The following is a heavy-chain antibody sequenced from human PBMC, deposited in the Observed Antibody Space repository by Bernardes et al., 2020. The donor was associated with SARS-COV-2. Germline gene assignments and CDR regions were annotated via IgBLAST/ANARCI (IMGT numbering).Heavy chain of an antibody. Sequence: GGALRPPCAASGFTLSSHAMHWVRPAPGKGLEWLAAISKDGTKEYYTDSVKGRFTISRDNSKNTLFLHMSSLRPEDTAVYYCAREMFAVRSYTNSGGVDSWGQGTLATVSS. J-gene: IGHJ4*02. V-gene: IGHV3-30-3*01. CDR3: AREMFAVRSYTNSGGVDS. CDR1: GFTLSSHA. CDR2: ISKDGTKE. D-gene: IGHD4-4*01.